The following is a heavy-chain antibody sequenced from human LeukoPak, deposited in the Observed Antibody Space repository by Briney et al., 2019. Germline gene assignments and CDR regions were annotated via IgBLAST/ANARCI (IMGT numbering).Heavy chain of an antibody. CDR2: IGSSSTCI. J-gene: IGHJ4*02. CDR1: GFTFSTYS. D-gene: IGHD6-19*01. V-gene: IGHV3-21*01. CDR3: ARSYSGWFSGY. Sequence: GGSLRLSCAASGFTFSTYSMNWVRQAPGKGLEWVSSIGSSSTCIYYADSVKGRFTISRDNAENSLFLQMSSLRAEDTAVYYCARSYSGWFSGYWGQGTLVAVSS.